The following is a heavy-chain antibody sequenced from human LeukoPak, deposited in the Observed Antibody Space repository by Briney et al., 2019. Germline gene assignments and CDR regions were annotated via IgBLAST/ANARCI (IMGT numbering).Heavy chain of an antibody. D-gene: IGHD6-13*01. V-gene: IGHV3-33*01. CDR3: ARELEGWYSSSWWNYYYYGMDV. CDR2: IWYDGSNK. Sequence: TGGSLRLSCAASGFTFSSYGMHWVRQAPGKGLEWVAVIWYDGSNKYYADSVKGRFTISRDNSKNTLYLQMNSLRAEDTAVYYCARELEGWYSSSWWNYYYYGMDVRGQGTTVTVSS. CDR1: GFTFSSYG. J-gene: IGHJ6*02.